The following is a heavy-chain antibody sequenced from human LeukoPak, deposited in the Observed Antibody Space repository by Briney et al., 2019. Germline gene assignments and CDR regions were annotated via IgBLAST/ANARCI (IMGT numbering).Heavy chain of an antibody. CDR3: ARRNLDYDSSGYHFDY. V-gene: IGHV4-59*08. CDR2: IYYSGGT. Sequence: PSETLSLTCTVSGGSIRSYYWSWIRRPPGKGLEWIGYIYYSGGTNYNPSLKSRVTISVDTSKNQFSLKLSSVTAADTAVYYCARRNLDYDSSGYHFDYWGQGTLVTVSS. D-gene: IGHD3-22*01. J-gene: IGHJ4*02. CDR1: GGSIRSYY.